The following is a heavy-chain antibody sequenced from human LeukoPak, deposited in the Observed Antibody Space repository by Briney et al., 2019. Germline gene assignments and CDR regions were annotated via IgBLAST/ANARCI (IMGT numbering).Heavy chain of an antibody. Sequence: SVKVSCKASGGTFSSYAISWVRQAPGQGLEWMGGIIPIFGTANYAQKFQGRVTITADKSTSTAYMELSSLRSEDTAVYYCARALYSSSWYGYYYYYYYMDVWGKGTTVTVSS. J-gene: IGHJ6*03. CDR2: IIPIFGTA. D-gene: IGHD6-13*01. CDR1: GGTFSSYA. V-gene: IGHV1-69*06. CDR3: ARALYSSSWYGYYYYYYYMDV.